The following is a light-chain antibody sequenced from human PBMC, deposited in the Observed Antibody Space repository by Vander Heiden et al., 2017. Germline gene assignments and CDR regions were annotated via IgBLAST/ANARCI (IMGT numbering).Light chain of an antibody. CDR1: QNIDGF. J-gene: IGKJ4*01. CDR3: QQSYSTPLV. CDR2: AGA. V-gene: IGKV1-39*01. Sequence: DIQMTQSPSSLSASVGDRVTIPCRESQNIDGFVNWYQQKPGKAPKLLIFAGASLQTGVPSRFSGRASGTHFTLTISGLQPDDFASYYCQQSYSTPLVFGGGTKVEVK.